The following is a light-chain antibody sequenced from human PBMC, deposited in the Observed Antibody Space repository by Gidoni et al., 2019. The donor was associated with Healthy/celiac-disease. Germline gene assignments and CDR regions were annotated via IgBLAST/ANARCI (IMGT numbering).Light chain of an antibody. CDR2: LGS. Sequence: DIVMTQSPLSLPVTPGEPASISCRSSQSLLHSNGYNYLDWYLQKPRQSPQLLIYLGSNRASGVPDRFSGSGSGTDFTLKISRVEAEDVGVYYCMQALQTPITCGQGTRLEIK. CDR1: QSLLHSNGYNY. V-gene: IGKV2-28*01. CDR3: MQALQTPIT. J-gene: IGKJ5*01.